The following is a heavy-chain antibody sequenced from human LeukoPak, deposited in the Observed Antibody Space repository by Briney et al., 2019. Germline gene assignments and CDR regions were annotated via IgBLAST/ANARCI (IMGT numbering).Heavy chain of an antibody. J-gene: IGHJ5*02. V-gene: IGHV3-33*08. CDR3: GRPWTTAINWFDP. CDR2: LWIYGTTT. CDR1: GFTFSSYA. D-gene: IGHD1-1*01. Sequence: GGSLRLSCAASGFTFSSYAIGSVRQAPGKGLGWVAGLWIYGTTTLYAHSVKDRFHISRDTPKHTVYLQLNSRRPGDTAVYYCGRPWTTAINWFDPWGQGTLVTVSS.